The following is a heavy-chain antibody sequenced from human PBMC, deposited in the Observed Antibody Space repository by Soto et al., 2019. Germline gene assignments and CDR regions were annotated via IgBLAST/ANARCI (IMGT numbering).Heavy chain of an antibody. CDR1: GYTFTSYY. Sequence: QVQLVQSGAEVKKPGASVKVSCKASGYTFTSYYIHWVRQAPGQGLEWMGIINPSGGSTSYAQKCQGRVTMTRDTSPSKVYMELSSLRSEDTAVYYCASAHGYSYGGYYYYYGMDVWGQWTTVTVSS. CDR2: INPSGGST. J-gene: IGHJ6*02. D-gene: IGHD5-18*01. CDR3: ASAHGYSYGGYYYYYGMDV. V-gene: IGHV1-46*01.